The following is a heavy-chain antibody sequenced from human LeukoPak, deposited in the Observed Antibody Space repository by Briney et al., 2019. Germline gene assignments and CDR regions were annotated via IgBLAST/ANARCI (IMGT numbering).Heavy chain of an antibody. D-gene: IGHD2-2*02. CDR3: ARAGSTSCYKCWFDP. J-gene: IGHJ5*02. Sequence: GESLKISCKGSGYGFTSYWISWVRQMPGKGLEWMGRIDPSDSYTNYSPSFQGHVTISADKSISTAYLQWSSLKASDTAMYYCARAGSTSCYKCWFDPWGQGTLVTVSS. CDR1: GYGFTSYW. CDR2: IDPSDSYT. V-gene: IGHV5-10-1*01.